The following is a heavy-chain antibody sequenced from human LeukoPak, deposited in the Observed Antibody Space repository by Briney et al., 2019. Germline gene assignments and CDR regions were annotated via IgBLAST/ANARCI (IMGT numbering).Heavy chain of an antibody. Sequence: SETLSLTCAVYGGSFSGYYWSWIRQPPGEGLEWMGEINHSGSTKYNPSLKSRVTISVDTSKNQFSLKLSSVTAADTAVYYCARGVPRAAAAGTTFPLPSTYYFDYWGQGTLVTVSS. J-gene: IGHJ4*02. CDR2: INHSGST. CDR3: ARGVPRAAAAGTTFPLPSTYYFDY. CDR1: GGSFSGYY. D-gene: IGHD6-13*01. V-gene: IGHV4-34*01.